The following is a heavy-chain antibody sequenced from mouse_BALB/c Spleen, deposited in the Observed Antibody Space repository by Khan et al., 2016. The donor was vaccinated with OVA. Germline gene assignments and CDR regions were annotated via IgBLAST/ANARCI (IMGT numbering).Heavy chain of an antibody. Sequence: EVQLQESGPSLVKPSQTLSLTCSVTGDSITSGYWCWIRKFPGNNLEYMGYILYSGSTYYNPSLIRRISITRHTSQNQYYLQLNSVTTEDTATYYCARSTYRYAFAYWGQGTLVTVSA. D-gene: IGHD2-14*01. V-gene: IGHV3-8*02. CDR3: ARSTYRYAFAY. J-gene: IGHJ3*01. CDR2: ILYSGST. CDR1: GDSITSGY.